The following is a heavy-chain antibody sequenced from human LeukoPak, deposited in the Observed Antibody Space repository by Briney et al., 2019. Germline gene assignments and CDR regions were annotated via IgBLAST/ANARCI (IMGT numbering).Heavy chain of an antibody. D-gene: IGHD3-10*01. CDR3: AREARYGSGSYYPNDAFDI. V-gene: IGHV4-61*01. Sequence: SETLSLTCTVSGGSVSSGSYYWSWIRQPPGKGLEWIGYIHYSGSTNYNPSLKSRVTISVDTSKNQFSLKLSSVTAADTAVYYCAREARYGSGSYYPNDAFDIWGQGTMVTVSS. J-gene: IGHJ3*02. CDR1: GGSVSSGSYY. CDR2: IHYSGST.